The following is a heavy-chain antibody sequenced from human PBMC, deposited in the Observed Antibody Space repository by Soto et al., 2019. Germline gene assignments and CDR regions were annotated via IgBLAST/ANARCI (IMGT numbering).Heavy chain of an antibody. CDR2: ISSSGSTI. D-gene: IGHD3-16*02. CDR3: ARAFSPRVRDYDYIWGSYRYWGAFDI. V-gene: IGHV3-11*01. CDR1: GFTFSDYY. J-gene: IGHJ3*02. Sequence: PGGSLRLSCAASGFTFSDYYMSWIRQAPRKGLEWVSYISSSGSTIYYADSVKGRFTISRDNAKNSLYLQMNSLRAEDTAVYYCARAFSPRVRDYDYIWGSYRYWGAFDIWGQGTMVTVSS.